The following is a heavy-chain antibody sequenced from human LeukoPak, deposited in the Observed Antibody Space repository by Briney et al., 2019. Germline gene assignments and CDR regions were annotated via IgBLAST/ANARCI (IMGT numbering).Heavy chain of an antibody. V-gene: IGHV4-34*01. J-gene: IGHJ4*02. CDR1: GGSFSGYY. CDR3: ARAPGKGATDFDY. CDR2: INHSGST. Sequence: PSETLSLTCAVYGGSFSGYYWSWIRQPPGKGLEWIGEINHSGSTNYNPSLKSRVTISVDTSKNQFSLKLSSVTAADTAVYYCARAPGKGATDFDYWGQGTLVTVSS. D-gene: IGHD1-26*01.